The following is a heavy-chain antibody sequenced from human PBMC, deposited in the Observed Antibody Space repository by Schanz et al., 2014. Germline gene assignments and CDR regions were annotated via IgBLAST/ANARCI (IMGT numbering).Heavy chain of an antibody. J-gene: IGHJ6*03. CDR1: GFTFSSYG. Sequence: QVQLVESGGGVVQPGRSLRLSCAASGFTFSSYGMHWVRQAPGKGLEWVALVWSDGNTKYYVDSVKGRFTISRDNSMNTLHLQMDGLRVEDTAVYYCARDHQWLARYYMDVWGKGTTVTVSS. V-gene: IGHV3-33*01. CDR3: ARDHQWLARYYMDV. D-gene: IGHD6-19*01. CDR2: VWSDGNTK.